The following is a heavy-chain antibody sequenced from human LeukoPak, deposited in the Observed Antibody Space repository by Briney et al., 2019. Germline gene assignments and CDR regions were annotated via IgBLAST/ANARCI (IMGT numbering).Heavy chain of an antibody. Sequence: GESLKISCKGSGYSFSSHWIGWVRQMPGKGLEWMGVVYGGGSDTRYSSSFQGQVTISVDKSINTAYLQWSSLKPSDTAMYYCARHGGCNSWPFQHWGQGTLVTVSS. V-gene: IGHV5-51*01. CDR2: VYGGGSDT. D-gene: IGHD2/OR15-2a*01. CDR3: ARHGGCNSWPFQH. CDR1: GYSFSSHW. J-gene: IGHJ1*01.